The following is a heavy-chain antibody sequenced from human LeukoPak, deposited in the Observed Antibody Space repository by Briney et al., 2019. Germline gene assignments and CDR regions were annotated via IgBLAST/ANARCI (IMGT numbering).Heavy chain of an antibody. Sequence: ASVKVSCKASGGTFSSYAISWVRQATGQGLEWMGWMNPNSGNTGYAQKFQGRVTMTRNTSISTAYMELSSLRSEDTAVYYCARASPGVDAFDIWGQGTMVTVSS. CDR2: MNPNSGNT. V-gene: IGHV1-8*02. CDR3: ARASPGVDAFDI. D-gene: IGHD3-10*01. J-gene: IGHJ3*02. CDR1: GGTFSSYA.